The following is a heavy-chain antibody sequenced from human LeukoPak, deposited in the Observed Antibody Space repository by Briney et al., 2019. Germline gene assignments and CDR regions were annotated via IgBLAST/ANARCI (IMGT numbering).Heavy chain of an antibody. J-gene: IGHJ4*02. V-gene: IGHV1-8*01. Sequence: ASVKVSCKASGYTFTSYDINWVRQATGQGLEWMGRMNPNSGNAGYAQKFQGRVTMTRNTSISTAYMELSSLRSEDTAVYYCARGPYDILTGYYIDYWGQGTLVTVSS. CDR3: ARGPYDILTGYYIDY. D-gene: IGHD3-9*01. CDR1: GYTFTSYD. CDR2: MNPNSGNA.